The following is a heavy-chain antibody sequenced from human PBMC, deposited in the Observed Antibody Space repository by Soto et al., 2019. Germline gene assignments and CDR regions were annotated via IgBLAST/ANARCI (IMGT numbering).Heavy chain of an antibody. CDR1: GFAFSNAW. Sequence: PGGSLRLSCAASGFAFSNAWVNWVRQAPGKGLEWVGRIKSKTDGGTTDYAAPVKGRFTISRDDSKNTLYLQMNSLKTEDTAVYYCTTGYYDSSGYSRYWGQGTLVTVSS. D-gene: IGHD3-22*01. V-gene: IGHV3-15*07. CDR3: TTGYYDSSGYSRY. CDR2: IKSKTDGGTT. J-gene: IGHJ4*02.